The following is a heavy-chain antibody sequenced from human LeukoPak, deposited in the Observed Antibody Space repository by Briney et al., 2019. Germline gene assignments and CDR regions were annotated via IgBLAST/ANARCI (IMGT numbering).Heavy chain of an antibody. V-gene: IGHV3-7*01. D-gene: IGHD5-24*01. CDR1: GLTFRSYW. Sequence: GSLRLSCAVSGLTFRSYWMSWVRQAPGEGLEWVANINQDGSEKYFVDSVKGRFTISRDNAKKSLHLQMNTLRAEDTAVYYCARERDGRFFDYWGQGILVTVSS. CDR2: INQDGSEK. J-gene: IGHJ4*02. CDR3: ARERDGRFFDY.